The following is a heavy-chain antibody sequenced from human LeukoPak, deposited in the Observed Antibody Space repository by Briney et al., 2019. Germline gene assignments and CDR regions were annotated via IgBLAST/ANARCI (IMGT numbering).Heavy chain of an antibody. J-gene: IGHJ5*02. CDR3: ARRNTDYSNWFDP. CDR2: IYYSGST. D-gene: IGHD4-11*01. V-gene: IGHV4-39*01. Sequence: SETLSLTCAVYGGSFSGYYWGWIRQPPGKGLEWIGSIYYSGSTYYNPSLNSRVTISVDTSKNQFSLKLSSVIAADTAVYYCARRNTDYSNWFDPWGQGTLVTVSS. CDR1: GGSFSGYY.